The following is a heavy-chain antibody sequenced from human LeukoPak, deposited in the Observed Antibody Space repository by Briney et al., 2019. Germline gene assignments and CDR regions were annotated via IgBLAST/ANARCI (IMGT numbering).Heavy chain of an antibody. CDR1: RGSISSSSYY. CDR2: IYYSGST. J-gene: IGHJ4*02. Sequence: SETLSLTCTVSRGSISSSSYYWGWIRQPPGKGLEWIGSIYYSGSTYYNPSLKSRVTISVDTSKNQFSLKLSSVTAADTAVYYCARNKYYFDYWGQGTLVTFSS. CDR3: ARNKYYFDY. V-gene: IGHV4-39*01.